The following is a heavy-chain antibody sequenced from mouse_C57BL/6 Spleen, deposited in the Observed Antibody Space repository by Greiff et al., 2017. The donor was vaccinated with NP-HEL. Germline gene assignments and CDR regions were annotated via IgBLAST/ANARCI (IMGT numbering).Heavy chain of an antibody. D-gene: IGHD2-4*01. CDR1: GYTFTDYY. CDR2: INPNNGGT. CDR3: ARDGDYYYDY. Sequence: EVQLHQSGPELVKPGASVKISCKASGYTFTDYYMNWVKQSHGKSLEWIGDINPNNGGTSYNQKFKGKATLTVDKSSSTAYMELRSLTSEDSAVYYCARDGDYYYDYWGLGTTLTVSS. J-gene: IGHJ2*01. V-gene: IGHV1-26*01.